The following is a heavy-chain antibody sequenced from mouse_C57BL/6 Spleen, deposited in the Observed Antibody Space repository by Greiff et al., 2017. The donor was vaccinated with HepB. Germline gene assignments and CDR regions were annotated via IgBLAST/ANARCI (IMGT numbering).Heavy chain of an antibody. J-gene: IGHJ3*01. CDR2: IDPETGGT. D-gene: IGHD1-1*01. Sequence: VQLQQSGAELVRPGASVTLSCKASGYTFTDYEMHWVKQTPVHGLEWIGAIDPETGGTAYNQKFKGKAILTADKSSSTAYMELRSLTSEDSAVYYCTRRGTTVAWFAYWGQGTQVAVSA. CDR3: TRRGTTVAWFAY. CDR1: GYTFTDYE. V-gene: IGHV1-15*01.